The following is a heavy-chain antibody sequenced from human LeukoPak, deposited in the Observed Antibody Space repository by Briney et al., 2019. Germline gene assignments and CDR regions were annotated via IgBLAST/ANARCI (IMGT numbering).Heavy chain of an antibody. D-gene: IGHD4-17*01. V-gene: IGHV3-23*01. J-gene: IGHJ3*01. Sequence: GGSLRLSCAVSGLTFSNYAMMWLRQAPGQGLEWVSAINSGDWALYADSVKGRFTISRDDSKNTLYLQMSSLRAEDTAVYYCAKDPNGDYIGAFDFLGRGTRVTVSS. CDR2: INSGDWA. CDR1: GLTFSNYA. CDR3: AKDPNGDYIGAFDF.